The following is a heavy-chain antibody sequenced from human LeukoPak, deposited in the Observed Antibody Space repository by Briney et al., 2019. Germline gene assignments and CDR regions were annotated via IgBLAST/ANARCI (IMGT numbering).Heavy chain of an antibody. D-gene: IGHD3-22*01. CDR2: ISAYNGNT. V-gene: IGHV1-18*01. CDR1: GYTFTSYG. J-gene: IGHJ5*02. Sequence: ASVKVSCKASGYTFTSYGISWVRQAPGQGLEWMGWISAYNGNTNYAQKLQGRVTMTTDTSTSTAYMELRSLRSDDTAVYYCARMYYYDSSGRSWFDPWGQGTLVTVSS. CDR3: ARMYYYDSSGRSWFDP.